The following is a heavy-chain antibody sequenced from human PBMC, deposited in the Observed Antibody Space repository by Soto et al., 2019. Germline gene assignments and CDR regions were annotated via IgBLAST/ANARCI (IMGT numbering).Heavy chain of an antibody. V-gene: IGHV3-64D*06. Sequence: GGSLRLSCSASGFKFSTYDVHWVRQAPAKGLEFVAGISPNGAATYYADSVKGRSTISRDNSKNTLYLQMSSLTPDDTAVYYCARVGSGSYPNFDYWGQGALVTVSS. CDR3: ARVGSGSYPNFDY. CDR1: GFKFSTYD. J-gene: IGHJ4*02. D-gene: IGHD3-10*01. CDR2: ISPNGAAT.